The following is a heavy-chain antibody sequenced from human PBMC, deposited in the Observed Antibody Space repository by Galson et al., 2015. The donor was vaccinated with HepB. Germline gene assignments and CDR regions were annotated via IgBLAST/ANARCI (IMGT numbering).Heavy chain of an antibody. D-gene: IGHD1-7*01. V-gene: IGHV1-18*01. CDR2: VSGYDGGA. CDR3: ARDSRLELQLNNYYSYGMDV. J-gene: IGHJ6*02. CDR1: GYDFNKYG. Sequence: SVKVSCKASGYDFNKYGLSWVRQAPGQGLEWIGWVSGYDGGANYAPKFQGRVTMTTQKSTGTAFMEMRRLRSDDTAVYYCARDSRLELQLNNYYSYGMDVWGQGTAVIVS.